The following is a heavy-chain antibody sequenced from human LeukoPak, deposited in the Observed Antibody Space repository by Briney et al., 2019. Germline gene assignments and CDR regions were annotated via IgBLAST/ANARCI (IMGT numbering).Heavy chain of an antibody. CDR3: ARVSCSGGPCYDLGWFDS. V-gene: IGHV1-2*02. CDR1: GYTFIDYH. CDR2: INPNSGGT. J-gene: IGHJ5*01. Sequence: ASVKVSCKGSGYTFIDYHIHWVRQAPGQGLEWMGWINPNSGGTIYAQKFQGRVTMTRDTSINTAYMELSRLTSDDAAMYYCARVSCSGGPCYDLGWFDSWGQGTLVTVSS. D-gene: IGHD2-15*01.